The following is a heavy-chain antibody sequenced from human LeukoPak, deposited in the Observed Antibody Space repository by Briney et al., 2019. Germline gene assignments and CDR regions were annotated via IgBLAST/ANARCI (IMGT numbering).Heavy chain of an antibody. CDR3: ARGGGIAVAATED. CDR2: ISRSGRTI. J-gene: IGHJ4*02. CDR1: GFPFSDYY. V-gene: IGHV3-11*01. Sequence: PGGSLRLSCAASGFPFSDYYMSWIRQPPAKGLEWVSYISRSGRTIHYAPPVKGRFPISRDHAKHPLYPQMNSLRAEDTAVYYCARGGGIAVAATEDWGQGTLVTVSS. D-gene: IGHD6-19*01.